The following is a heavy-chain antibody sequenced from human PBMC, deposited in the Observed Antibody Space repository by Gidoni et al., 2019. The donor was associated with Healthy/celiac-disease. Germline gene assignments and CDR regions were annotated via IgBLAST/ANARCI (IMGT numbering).Heavy chain of an antibody. CDR2: ISWNSGSI. CDR1: GFTLAAYA. D-gene: IGHD1-26*01. V-gene: IGHV3-9*01. J-gene: IGHJ4*02. Sequence: EVQLVESGGGLVQPGRSLRLSCAASGFTLAAYAMPWVRQAPVQGLEWFSGISWNSGSIGYADSVKGRFTISRDNAKNSLYLQMNSLRAEDTALYYCAKDTAPSGSYPNFDYWGQGTLVTVSS. CDR3: AKDTAPSGSYPNFDY.